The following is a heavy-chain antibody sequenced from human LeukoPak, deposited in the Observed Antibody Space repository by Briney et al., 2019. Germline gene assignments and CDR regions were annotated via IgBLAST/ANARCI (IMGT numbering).Heavy chain of an antibody. V-gene: IGHV1-69*13. Sequence: ASVKVSCKASGGTFSSYAISWVRQAPGQGLEWMGGIIPIFGTANYAQKFQGRVTITADESTSTAYMELSSLRSEDTAVYYCASKYCSGGSCYLVADAFDIWGQGTMVTVSS. J-gene: IGHJ3*02. D-gene: IGHD2-15*01. CDR1: GGTFSSYA. CDR3: ASKYCSGGSCYLVADAFDI. CDR2: IIPIFGTA.